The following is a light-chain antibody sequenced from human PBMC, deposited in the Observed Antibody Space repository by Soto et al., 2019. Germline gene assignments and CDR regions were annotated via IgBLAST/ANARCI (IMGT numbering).Light chain of an antibody. J-gene: IGKJ1*01. Sequence: DIVMTQSPDSLAVSLGERATINCKSSQSVLYSSNNKNYLAWYQQKPGQPPKLLIYWASTRESGVPDRFSGSESGTDFTLTISNLQAEDVAVYYCQQYYSAPWTFGQGTKVEIK. V-gene: IGKV4-1*01. CDR1: QSVLYSSNNKNY. CDR2: WAS. CDR3: QQYYSAPWT.